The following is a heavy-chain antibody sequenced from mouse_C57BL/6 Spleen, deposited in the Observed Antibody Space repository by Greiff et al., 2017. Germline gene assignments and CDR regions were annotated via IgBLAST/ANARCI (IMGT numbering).Heavy chain of an antibody. CDR3: ARRYYGSSYGDFDY. CDR2: IDPSDSYT. CDR1: GYTFTSYW. Sequence: QVQLQQPGAELVKPGASVKLSCKASGYTFTSYWMQWVKQRPGQGLEWIGEIDPSDSYTNYNQKFKGKATLTVDTSSSTAYMQLSSLPSEDSAVYYCARRYYGSSYGDFDYWGQGTTLTVSS. D-gene: IGHD1-1*01. V-gene: IGHV1-50*01. J-gene: IGHJ2*01.